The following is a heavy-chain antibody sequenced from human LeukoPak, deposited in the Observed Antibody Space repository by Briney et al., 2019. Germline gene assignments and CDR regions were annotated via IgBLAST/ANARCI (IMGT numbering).Heavy chain of an antibody. CDR1: GYSISSGYY. CDR3: ARRRSGEQLIDAFDD. J-gene: IGHJ4*02. D-gene: IGHD6-6*01. V-gene: IGHV4-38-2*01. Sequence: PSETLSLTCAVSGYSISSGYYWAGIRQPPGKGLEWIGSIYHSGSTYYNPSLKSRVTISVDTSKNQFSLKLSSVTAADTAVYYCARRRSGEQLIDAFDDWGQGTLVTVSS. CDR2: IYHSGST.